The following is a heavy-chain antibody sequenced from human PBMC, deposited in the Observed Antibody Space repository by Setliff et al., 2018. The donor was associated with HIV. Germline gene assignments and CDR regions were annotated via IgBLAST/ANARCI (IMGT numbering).Heavy chain of an antibody. V-gene: IGHV4-34*01. CDR3: ARVARYSYGSFES. J-gene: IGHJ4*02. CDR1: GGSFSGYY. D-gene: IGHD5-18*01. Sequence: SETLSLTCAVYGGSFSGYYWSWIRQPPGKGLEWIGEINHSGSTNYNPSLKSRVTISVDTSKNQFSLKLTSVTAADTAVYYCARVARYSYGSFESWGQGTLVTVSS. CDR2: INHSGST.